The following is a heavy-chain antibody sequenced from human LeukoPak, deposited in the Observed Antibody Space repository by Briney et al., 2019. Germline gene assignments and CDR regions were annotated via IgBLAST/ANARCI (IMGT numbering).Heavy chain of an antibody. J-gene: IGHJ4*02. CDR2: ISYDGSNK. D-gene: IGHD6-13*01. CDR3: AKPQVLSSSWYEYYFDY. CDR1: GFTFSSYG. V-gene: IGHV3-30*18. Sequence: AGGSLRLSCAAPGFTFSSYGMHWVRQAPGKGLEWVAVISYDGSNKYYADSVKGRFTISRDNSKNTLYLQMNSLRAEDTAVYYCAKPQVLSSSWYEYYFDYWGQGTLVTVSS.